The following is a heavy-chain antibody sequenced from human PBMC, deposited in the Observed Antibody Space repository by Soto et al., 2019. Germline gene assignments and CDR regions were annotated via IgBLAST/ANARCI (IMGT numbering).Heavy chain of an antibody. D-gene: IGHD3-16*01. CDR1: GFTFSNFA. CDR2: ISRTGGAA. CDR3: AKAYDYIGGSYPRELAY. Sequence: GGSLRLSCAASGFTFSNFAMFWVRQAPGKGLEWVSSISRTGGAAHYADSVNGRFTISRDNSKNTLFLQMDSLRAEDTAVYYCAKAYDYIGGSYPRELAYWGKGTLVTVPS. V-gene: IGHV3-23*01. J-gene: IGHJ4*02.